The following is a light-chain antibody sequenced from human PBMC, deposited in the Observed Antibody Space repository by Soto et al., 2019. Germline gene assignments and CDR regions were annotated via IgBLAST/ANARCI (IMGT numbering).Light chain of an antibody. Sequence: EIVLTQSPGTLSLSPGERATLSCRAVQSVSSSYLAWYQQKPGQAPRLLIYGASSRATVIPDRFSGSGSGTDFTLTISRLEPEDFAVYYCQQYASSPPLTFGGGTKVDIK. CDR1: QSVSSSY. J-gene: IGKJ4*01. V-gene: IGKV3-20*01. CDR2: GAS. CDR3: QQYASSPPLT.